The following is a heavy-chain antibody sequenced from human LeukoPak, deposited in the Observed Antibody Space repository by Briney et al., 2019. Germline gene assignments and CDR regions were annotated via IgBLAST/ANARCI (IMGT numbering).Heavy chain of an antibody. CDR1: GGSISSYY. V-gene: IGHV4-4*07. D-gene: IGHD4-23*01. Sequence: PSETLSLTCTVSGGSISSYYWNWIRQPAGKGLEWIGRIHTSGSTNYKPSLKSRVTMSVDTSKKQFSLKLNSLTAADTAVYYCARGAYGGNPEENWFDPWGQGTLVTVSS. CDR3: ARGAYGGNPEENWFDP. J-gene: IGHJ5*02. CDR2: IHTSGST.